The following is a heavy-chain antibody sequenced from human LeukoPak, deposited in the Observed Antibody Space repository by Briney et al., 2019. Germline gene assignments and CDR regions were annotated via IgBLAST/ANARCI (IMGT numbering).Heavy chain of an antibody. V-gene: IGHV3-15*04. J-gene: IGHJ6*02. Sequence: GGSLRLSCAASGFTFNYAWMSWVRRVPGKGLEWVGQTVSEIDGGTTDYAAPVKGRFTISRDDSKSTLYLQMNSLKIEDTAVYYCPTDEAGNYARKDVWGQGATVIVSS. CDR1: GFTFNYAW. D-gene: IGHD1-14*01. CDR2: TVSEIDGGTT. CDR3: PTDEAGNYARKDV.